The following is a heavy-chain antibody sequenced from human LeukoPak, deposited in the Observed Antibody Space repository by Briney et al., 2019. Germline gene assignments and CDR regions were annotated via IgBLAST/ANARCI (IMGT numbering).Heavy chain of an antibody. J-gene: IGHJ4*02. CDR1: GYTFTGYY. D-gene: IGHD3-22*01. V-gene: IGHV1-2*02. Sequence: GASVKVSCKASGYTFTGYYMHWMRQAPGQGLEWMGWINPNSGGTNYAQRFQGRVTMTRDTSISTAYMELSRLRSDDTAVYYCARGGYYYDSSGYFPDFDYWGQGTLVTVSS. CDR2: INPNSGGT. CDR3: ARGGYYYDSSGYFPDFDY.